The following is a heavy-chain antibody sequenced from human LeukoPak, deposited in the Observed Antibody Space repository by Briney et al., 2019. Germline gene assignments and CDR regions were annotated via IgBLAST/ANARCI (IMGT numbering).Heavy chain of an antibody. J-gene: IGHJ4*02. CDR3: ARAKQQLVHFDY. V-gene: IGHV4-59*01. CDR2: IYYSGST. D-gene: IGHD6-13*01. Sequence: PSETLSLTCTVSGGSISSYYWSWIRQPPGKGLEWIGYIYYSGSTNYNPSLKSRVTISVDTSKNQFSLKLSSVTAADTAVYYCARAKQQLVHFDYWGQGTLVTVSS. CDR1: GGSISSYY.